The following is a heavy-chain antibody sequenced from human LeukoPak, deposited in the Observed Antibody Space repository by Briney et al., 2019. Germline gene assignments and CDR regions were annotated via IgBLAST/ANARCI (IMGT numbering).Heavy chain of an antibody. D-gene: IGHD3-22*01. J-gene: IGHJ4*02. CDR3: GRDLAYYDSSGHIDY. CDR1: GGSISSSSYC. CDR2: IYYSGST. Sequence: SQTLSLTCTVSGGSISSSSYCCGWLRQPPGKGLEWIGSIYYSGSTYYNPSLKSRVTMSVDTSKNKFSLKLSSVTAADTAVYYCGRDLAYYDSSGHIDYWGQGTLVTVSS. V-gene: IGHV4-39*07.